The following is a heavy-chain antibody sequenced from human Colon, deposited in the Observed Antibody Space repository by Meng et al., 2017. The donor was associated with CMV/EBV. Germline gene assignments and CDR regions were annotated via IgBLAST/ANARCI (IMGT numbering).Heavy chain of an antibody. Sequence: SETLSLTCAVYGGSFSGYYWSWIRQPPGKGLEWIGEINHSGSTNYNPSLKSQVTISVDTSKNQFSLKLSSVTAADTAVYYCARAGTGTGATIDYWGQGTLVAVSS. V-gene: IGHV4-34*01. CDR1: GGSFSGYY. CDR2: INHSGST. J-gene: IGHJ4*02. CDR3: ARAGTGTGATIDY. D-gene: IGHD1-1*01.